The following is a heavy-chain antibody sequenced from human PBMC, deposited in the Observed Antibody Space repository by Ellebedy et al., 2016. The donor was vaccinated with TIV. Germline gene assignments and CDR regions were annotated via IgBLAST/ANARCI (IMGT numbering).Heavy chain of an antibody. CDR2: ISAYNGHT. D-gene: IGHD3-10*01. Sequence: ASVKVSCKASGYTFTSHGITWVRQAPGEGLEWMGWISAYNGHTNYAQKVQGRVTMTTDTSTSTAYMEMRDLKSDDTAVYYCATGGGEFSYFYYYYMDVWGRGTTVIVSS. CDR3: ATGGGEFSYFYYYYMDV. J-gene: IGHJ6*03. V-gene: IGHV1-18*04. CDR1: GYTFTSHG.